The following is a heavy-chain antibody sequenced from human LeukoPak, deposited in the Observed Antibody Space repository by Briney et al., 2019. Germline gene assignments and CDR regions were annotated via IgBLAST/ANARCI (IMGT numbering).Heavy chain of an antibody. Sequence: SETLSLTCTVSGGSISSYYWSWIRQPPGKGLEWIGYIYYSGSTNYNPSLKSRVTISVDTSKNQFSLKLSSVTAADTAVYYCATVPPVAVGWHKKRYYYYYMDVWAKGPRSPSP. J-gene: IGHJ6*03. CDR3: ATVPPVAVGWHKKRYYYYYMDV. D-gene: IGHD5-24*01. V-gene: IGHV4-59*12. CDR2: IYYSGST. CDR1: GGSISSYY.